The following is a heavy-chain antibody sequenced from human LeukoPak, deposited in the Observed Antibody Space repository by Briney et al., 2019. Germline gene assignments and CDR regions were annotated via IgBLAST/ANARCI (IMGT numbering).Heavy chain of an antibody. CDR3: GRDGVAGADPFDY. V-gene: IGHV3-74*01. D-gene: IGHD6-13*01. Sequence: VGSLRLSCAASGYTFSSYWMHWVRHAPGGRLGWVSRINMDVSSTSYADSVKGRFTISGDNVKNKLHLQMNSLRAEPTAVYYCGRDGVAGADPFDYWGQGTLVTVSS. J-gene: IGHJ4*02. CDR2: INMDVSST. CDR1: GYTFSSYW.